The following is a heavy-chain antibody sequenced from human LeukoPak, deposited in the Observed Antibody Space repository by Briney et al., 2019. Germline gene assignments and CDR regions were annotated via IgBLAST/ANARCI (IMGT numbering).Heavy chain of an antibody. Sequence: GGSLRLSCAASGFIFTNYFMSWVRQAPGKGLEWVAVISYDGSNKYYADSVKGRFTISRDNSKNTLYLQMNSLRAEDTAVYYCASYWNGDSQFDYWGQGTLVTVSS. V-gene: IGHV3-30*03. D-gene: IGHD4-17*01. J-gene: IGHJ4*02. CDR1: GFIFTNYF. CDR3: ASYWNGDSQFDY. CDR2: ISYDGSNK.